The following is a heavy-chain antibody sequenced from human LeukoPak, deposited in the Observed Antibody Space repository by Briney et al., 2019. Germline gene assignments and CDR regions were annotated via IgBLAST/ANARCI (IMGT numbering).Heavy chain of an antibody. CDR3: ASCHDSSGYYDSYFDY. CDR1: GYTFTGYY. J-gene: IGHJ4*02. CDR2: INPSSGGT. Sequence: ASVKVSCKASGYTFTGYYMHWVRQAPGQGLEWMGWINPSSGGTNYAQKFQGRVTMTRDTSISTAYMELSRLRSDDTAVYYCASCHDSSGYYDSYFDYWGQGTLVTVSS. D-gene: IGHD3-22*01. V-gene: IGHV1-2*02.